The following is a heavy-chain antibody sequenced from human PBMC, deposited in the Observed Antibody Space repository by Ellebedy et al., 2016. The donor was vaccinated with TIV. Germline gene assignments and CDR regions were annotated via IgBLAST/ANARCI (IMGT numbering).Heavy chain of an antibody. CDR2: LDVRVGST. CDR1: GYTFTKYY. CDR3: ASVPSAGADF. V-gene: IGHV1-46*01. J-gene: IGHJ5*01. D-gene: IGHD4-17*01. Sequence: ASVKVSCKASGYTFTKYYFHWIRQAPGQGLEWMGVLDVRVGSTVYAQRVQGRVTMTRDTSTRTVYMELTSLRSDDTAVYYGASVPSAGADFWGQGTLVTVSS.